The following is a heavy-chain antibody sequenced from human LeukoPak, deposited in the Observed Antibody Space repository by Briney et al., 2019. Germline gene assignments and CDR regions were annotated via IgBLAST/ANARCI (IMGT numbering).Heavy chain of an antibody. CDR3: ARANSYYGSGSYYRDIFDY. D-gene: IGHD3-10*01. J-gene: IGHJ4*02. V-gene: IGHV4-34*01. CDR2: INHSGST. Sequence: SETLSLTCAVYGGSFSGYYWSWIRQPPGKGLEWIGEINHSGSTNYNPSLKSRVTISVDTSKNQFSLKLSSMTAADTAVYYCARANSYYGSGSYYRDIFDYWGQGTLVTVSS. CDR1: GGSFSGYY.